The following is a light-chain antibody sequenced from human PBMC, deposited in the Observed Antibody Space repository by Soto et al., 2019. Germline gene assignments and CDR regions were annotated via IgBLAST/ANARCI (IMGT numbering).Light chain of an antibody. Sequence: QSALTQPRSVSGSPGQSVTNSCTGTSSDVGGYNYVSWYQQHPGKAPKLMIYDVSQRPSGVPDRFSGSKSGNTASLTISGLQTDDEADYYCCSYAGSYTFGAFGGGTKLTVL. V-gene: IGLV2-11*01. CDR2: DVS. CDR3: CSYAGSYTFGA. J-gene: IGLJ2*01. CDR1: SSDVGGYNY.